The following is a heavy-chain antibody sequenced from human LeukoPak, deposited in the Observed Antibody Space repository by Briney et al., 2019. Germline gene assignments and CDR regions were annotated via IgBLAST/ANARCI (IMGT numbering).Heavy chain of an antibody. D-gene: IGHD6-13*01. CDR3: ARNGPTAAGAFDS. Sequence: SETLSLTCAVYGGSFNTYYWSWIRQPPGKGLEWIGEINHSGSTNYNPSLKSRVTISVDKSKNQFSLKLTSVTAADTAVYYCARNGPTAAGAFDSWGQGTLVTVSS. CDR1: GGSFNTYY. V-gene: IGHV4-34*01. J-gene: IGHJ3*02. CDR2: INHSGST.